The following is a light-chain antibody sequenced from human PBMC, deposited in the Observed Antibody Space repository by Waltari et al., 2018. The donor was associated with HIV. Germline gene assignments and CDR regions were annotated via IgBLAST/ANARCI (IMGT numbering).Light chain of an antibody. CDR1: ALPKQS. Sequence: SYELTQPPSVSVSPGQTARITCSGDALPKQSAYWYQQKSGQAPVLVIYEDSKRPAGIPERFSGSSSGTMATLTISGAQVEDEADYYCYSTDSSGNHSVFGGGTKLTVL. CDR2: EDS. CDR3: YSTDSSGNHSV. J-gene: IGLJ2*01. V-gene: IGLV3-10*01.